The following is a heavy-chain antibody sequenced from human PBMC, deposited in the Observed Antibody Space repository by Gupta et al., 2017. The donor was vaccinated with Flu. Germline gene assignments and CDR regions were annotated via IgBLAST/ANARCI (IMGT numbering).Heavy chain of an antibody. V-gene: IGHV3-23*01. J-gene: IGHJ4*02. Sequence: GKGVEWVSAISGRGDNRYYAGSVKGRFTISRDNSKSTLDLQMNSLRADDTAVYYCTNAWGYCGDGCYQYLFDSWGQGTLVTVSS. CDR2: ISGRGDNR. CDR3: TNAWGYCGDGCYQYLFDS. D-gene: IGHD2-21*01.